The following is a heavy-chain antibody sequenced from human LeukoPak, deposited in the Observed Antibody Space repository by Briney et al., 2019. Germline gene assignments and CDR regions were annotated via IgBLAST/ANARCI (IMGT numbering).Heavy chain of an antibody. CDR1: GGSISSGSYY. D-gene: IGHD3-10*01. V-gene: IGHV4-39*01. Sequence: SETLSLTCTVSGGSISSGSYYWGWIRQPPGTGLEGIGSIYYSGSTYYNPSLKSRVTISVDTSKNQFSLKLSSVTAADTAVYYCARHLQGFGESNNWFDPWGQGTLVTVSS. CDR2: IYYSGST. J-gene: IGHJ5*02. CDR3: ARHLQGFGESNNWFDP.